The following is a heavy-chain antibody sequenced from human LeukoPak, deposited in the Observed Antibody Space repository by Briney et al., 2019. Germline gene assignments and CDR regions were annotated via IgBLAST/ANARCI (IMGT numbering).Heavy chain of an antibody. CDR3: ATHTGGSSSWWRDNWFDP. D-gene: IGHD6-13*01. CDR2: ISYDGSNK. V-gene: IGHV3-30*03. Sequence: PGRSLRLSCAASGFTFSSYGMHWVRQAPGKGLEWVAVISYDGSNKYYADSVKGRFTISRDNSKNTLYLQMNSLRAEDTAVYYCATHTGGSSSWWRDNWFDPWGQGTLVTVSS. CDR1: GFTFSSYG. J-gene: IGHJ5*02.